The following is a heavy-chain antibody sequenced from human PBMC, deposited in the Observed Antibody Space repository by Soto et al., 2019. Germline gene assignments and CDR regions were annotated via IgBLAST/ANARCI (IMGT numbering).Heavy chain of an antibody. J-gene: IGHJ6*02. CDR2: IWYDGSNK. V-gene: IGHV3-33*01. Sequence: GGSLRLSCAASGFTFSSYGMHWVRQAPGKGLEWVAVIWYDGSNKYYVDSVKGRFSISRDNSKNTLYLQMNSLRAEDTAVYYCAREYGPSPDEYYYYGMDVWGQGTTVTVSS. CDR1: GFTFSSYG. CDR3: AREYGPSPDEYYYYGMDV. D-gene: IGHD4-17*01.